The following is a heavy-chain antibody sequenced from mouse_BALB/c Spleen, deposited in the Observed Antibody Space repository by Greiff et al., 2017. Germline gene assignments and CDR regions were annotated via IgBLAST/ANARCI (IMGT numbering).Heavy chain of an antibody. Sequence: VKLQESGAELARPGASVKLSCKASGYTFTSYWMQWVKQRPGQGLEWIGAIYPGDGDTRYTPKFKGKATLTADKSSSTAYMQLSSLASEDSAVYYCARYHYYCYWAYWGQGTLVTVSA. V-gene: IGHV1-87*01. J-gene: IGHJ3*01. CDR2: IYPGDGDT. CDR1: GYTFTSYW. D-gene: IGHD1-2*01. CDR3: ARYHYYCYWAY.